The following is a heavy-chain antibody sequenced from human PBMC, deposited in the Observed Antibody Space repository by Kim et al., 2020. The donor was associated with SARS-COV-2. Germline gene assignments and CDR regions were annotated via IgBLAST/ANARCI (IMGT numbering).Heavy chain of an antibody. V-gene: IGHV1-8*02. Sequence: ASVKVSCKASGYTFTSYDINWVRQATGQGLEWMGWMNPNSGNTGYAQKFQGRVTMTRNTSISTAYMELSSLRSEDTAVYYCARGRGSGSYRNYYYYGMDDWGQGTTVIVSS. CDR1: GYTFTSYD. J-gene: IGHJ6*02. D-gene: IGHD3-10*01. CDR2: MNPNSGNT. CDR3: ARGRGSGSYRNYYYYGMDD.